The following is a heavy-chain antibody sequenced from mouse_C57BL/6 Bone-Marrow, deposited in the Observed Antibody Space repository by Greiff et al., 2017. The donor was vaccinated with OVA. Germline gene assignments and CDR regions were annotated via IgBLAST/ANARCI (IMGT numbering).Heavy chain of an antibody. J-gene: IGHJ3*01. CDR3: ARGYYGSRSAWWAY. CDR2: INPNNGGT. V-gene: IGHV1-26*01. D-gene: IGHD1-1*01. CDR1: GYTFTDYY. Sequence: VQLQQSGPELVKPGASVKISCKASGYTFTDYYMNWVKQSHGKSLEWIGDINPNNGGTSYNQKFKGKATLTVDKSSSTAYMELRSLTSEDSAVYYGARGYYGSRSAWWAYWGQGTLVTVSA.